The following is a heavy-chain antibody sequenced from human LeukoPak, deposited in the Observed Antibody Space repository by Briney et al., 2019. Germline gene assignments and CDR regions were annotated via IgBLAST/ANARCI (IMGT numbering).Heavy chain of an antibody. CDR2: INQGGSGR. J-gene: IGHJ4*02. Sequence: GGSLRLSCAASGFTFSSYEMNWVRQAPGKGLEWVANINQGGSGRYYVDSVKGRFTISRDNARNSLYLQMDSLRAEDTGVYYCARDHYVPHYWGQGTLVTVSS. CDR1: GFTFSSYE. D-gene: IGHD3-10*02. CDR3: ARDHYVPHY. V-gene: IGHV3-7*01.